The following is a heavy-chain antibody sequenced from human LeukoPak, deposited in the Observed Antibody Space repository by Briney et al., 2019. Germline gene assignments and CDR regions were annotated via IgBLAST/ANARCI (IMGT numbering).Heavy chain of an antibody. CDR1: GYTFTNYY. Sequence: ASVKVSCKASGYTFTNYYIHWVRQAPGQGLEWMGIVNPSSGDTNYAQKLQGRVTMTTDTSTSTAYMELRSLRSDETAVYYCARSPMIVVDLYGMDVWGQGTTVTVSS. CDR3: ARSPMIVVDLYGMDV. J-gene: IGHJ6*02. CDR2: VNPSSGDT. D-gene: IGHD3-22*01. V-gene: IGHV1-46*01.